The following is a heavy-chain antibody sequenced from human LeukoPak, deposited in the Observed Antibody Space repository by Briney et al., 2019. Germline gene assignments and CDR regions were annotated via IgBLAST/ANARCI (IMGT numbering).Heavy chain of an antibody. CDR2: IWYDGSNK. J-gene: IGHJ4*02. V-gene: IGHV3-33*01. Sequence: GRSLRLSCAASGFTFSSYGMHWVRQAPGKGLEWVAVIWYDGSNKYYADSVKGRFTISRDNSKNTLHLQMNSLGAEDTAVYYCAAHHGELGYFDCWGQGTLVTVSS. CDR1: GFTFSSYG. CDR3: AAHHGELGYFDC. D-gene: IGHD1-26*01.